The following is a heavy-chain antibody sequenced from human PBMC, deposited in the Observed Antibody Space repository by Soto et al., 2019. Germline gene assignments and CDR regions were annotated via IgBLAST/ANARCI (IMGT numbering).Heavy chain of an antibody. D-gene: IGHD3-22*01. V-gene: IGHV3-23*01. J-gene: IGHJ5*02. CDR1: GFTFSSYA. Sequence: GGSLRLSCAASGFTFSSYAMSWVRQAPGKGLEWVSAISGSGGTIYYADSVKGRFTISRDNAKNSLYLQMNSLRDEDTAVYYCAREPRYYYDSSGYLNWFDPWGQGTLVTVSS. CDR2: ISGSGGTI. CDR3: AREPRYYYDSSGYLNWFDP.